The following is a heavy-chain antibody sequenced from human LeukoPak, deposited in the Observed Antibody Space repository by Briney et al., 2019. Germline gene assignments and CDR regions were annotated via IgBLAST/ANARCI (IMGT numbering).Heavy chain of an antibody. Sequence: GASVKVSCKASGGTFISYAISWVRQAPGQGLEWMGGIIPIFGTANYAQKFQGRVTITADESTSTAYMELSSLRSEDTAVYYCARGYAAGTFDYWGQGTLVTVSS. D-gene: IGHD6-13*01. CDR1: GGTFISYA. CDR2: IIPIFGTA. J-gene: IGHJ4*02. CDR3: ARGYAAGTFDY. V-gene: IGHV1-69*13.